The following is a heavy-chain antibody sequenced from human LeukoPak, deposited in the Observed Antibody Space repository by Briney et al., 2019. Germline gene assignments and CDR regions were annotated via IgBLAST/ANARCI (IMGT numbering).Heavy chain of an antibody. CDR3: ARVLETDCSGGSCYSGLDY. CDR2: ISRTGNYI. Sequence: GGSLRLSCAASGFTSSRYNMNWVRQAPGKGLEWVSSISRTGNYIYYADSVKGRFTISRDNAQNSLVLQMNSLRVEDTAVYYCARVLETDCSGGSCYSGLDYWGQGTLVTVSS. J-gene: IGHJ4*02. D-gene: IGHD2-15*01. V-gene: IGHV3-21*01. CDR1: GFTSSRYN.